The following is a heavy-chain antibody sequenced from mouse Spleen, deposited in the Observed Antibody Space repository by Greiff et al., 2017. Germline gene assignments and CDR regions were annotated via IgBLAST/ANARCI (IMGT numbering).Heavy chain of an antibody. CDR2: FYPGSGSI. J-gene: IGHJ2*01. CDR1: GYTFTEYT. V-gene: IGHV1-62-2*01. CDR3: ARHEDGRVYYGYDFDY. D-gene: IGHD2-2*01. Sequence: QVQLQQSGAELVKPGASVKLSCKASGYTFTEYTIHWVKQRSGQGLEWIGWFYPGSGSIKYNEKFKDKATLTADKSSSTVYMELSRLTSEDSAVYFCARHEDGRVYYGYDFDYWGQGTTLTVSS.